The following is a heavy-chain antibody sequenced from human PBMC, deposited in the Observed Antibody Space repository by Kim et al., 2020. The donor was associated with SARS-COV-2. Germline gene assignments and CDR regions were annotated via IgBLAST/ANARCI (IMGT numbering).Heavy chain of an antibody. J-gene: IGHJ4*02. CDR1: GFTFSNAW. Sequence: GGSLRLSCAASGFTFSNAWMSWVRQAPGKGLEWVGRIKSKTDGGTTDYAAPVKGRFTISRDDSKNTLYLQMNSLKTEDTAVYYCTTVTYDFWSGYWVSWGQGTLVTVSS. V-gene: IGHV3-15*01. CDR2: IKSKTDGGTT. D-gene: IGHD3-3*01. CDR3: TTVTYDFWSGYWVS.